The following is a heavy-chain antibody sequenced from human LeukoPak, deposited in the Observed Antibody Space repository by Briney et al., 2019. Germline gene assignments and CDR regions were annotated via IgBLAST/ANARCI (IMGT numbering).Heavy chain of an antibody. CDR1: GFTFSDYY. J-gene: IGHJ4*02. V-gene: IGHV3-11*03. CDR3: ARIPANSYYFGY. CDR2: ISYSSTYT. Sequence: GGSLRLSCAASGFTFSDYYMAWIRQPPGKGLEWISYISYSSTYTNYADSVKGRFTISRDDARNSVFLQMNSLRAEDTAVYYCARIPANSYYFGYWGPGSLVTVSS.